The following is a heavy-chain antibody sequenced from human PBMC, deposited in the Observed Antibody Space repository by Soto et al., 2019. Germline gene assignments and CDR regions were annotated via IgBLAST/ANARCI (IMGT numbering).Heavy chain of an antibody. CDR3: ARDRCYDFWSGSLSYYGMDV. CDR1: GFTFSSYW. Sequence: GGSLRLSCAASGFTFSSYWMSWVRQAPGKGLEWVANIKQDGSEKYYVDSVRGRFTISRDNAKNSLYLQMNSLRAEDTAVYYCARDRCYDFWSGSLSYYGMDVWGQGTTVTVSS. V-gene: IGHV3-7*01. J-gene: IGHJ6*02. D-gene: IGHD3-3*01. CDR2: IKQDGSEK.